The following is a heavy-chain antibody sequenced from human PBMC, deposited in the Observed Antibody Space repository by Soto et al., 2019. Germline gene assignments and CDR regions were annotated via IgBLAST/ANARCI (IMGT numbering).Heavy chain of an antibody. Sequence: QVQLVQSGAEEKKPGASVKVSRKASGYTFTKYAMHWVRQAPGQSLEWMGWINAGNGNTKYSQKFQGRVTITRDTSASTAYMELSSLRSEDTAVYYCAREQWLGVDYWGQGTLVTVSS. J-gene: IGHJ4*02. CDR3: AREQWLGVDY. CDR1: GYTFTKYA. V-gene: IGHV1-3*05. D-gene: IGHD6-19*01. CDR2: INAGNGNT.